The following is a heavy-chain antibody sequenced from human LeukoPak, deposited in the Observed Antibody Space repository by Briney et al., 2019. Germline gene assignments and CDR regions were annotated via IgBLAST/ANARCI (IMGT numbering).Heavy chain of an antibody. CDR1: GITVSDKY. D-gene: IGHD3-3*01. J-gene: IGHJ4*02. CDR2: IYGGGDT. Sequence: GGSLRLSCAVSGITVSDKYMSWVRQAPGKGLECVSLIYGGGDTYYADSVKGRFTISRDNSKNTLYLQMNSLRAEDTAVYYCAKVPRFLEWLSLDYWGQGTLVTVSS. CDR3: AKVPRFLEWLSLDY. V-gene: IGHV3-53*01.